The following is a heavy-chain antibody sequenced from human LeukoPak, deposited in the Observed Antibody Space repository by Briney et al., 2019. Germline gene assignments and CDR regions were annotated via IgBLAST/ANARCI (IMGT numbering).Heavy chain of an antibody. CDR3: TREVNAFDI. V-gene: IGHV3-74*01. Sequence: GGSLRLSCAASGFTFSSDWMHWVRQAPGKGLVWVTGISGDGRDIWYADSVKGRFTISRDNAKNTLYLQMNSVRVEDTAVYFCTREVNAFDIWGQGTTVTVSS. J-gene: IGHJ3*02. CDR1: GFTFSSDW. CDR2: ISGDGRDI.